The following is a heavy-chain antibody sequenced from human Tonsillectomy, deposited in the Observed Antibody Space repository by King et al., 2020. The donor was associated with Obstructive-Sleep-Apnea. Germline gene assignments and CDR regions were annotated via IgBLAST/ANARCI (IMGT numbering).Heavy chain of an antibody. CDR2: ISSSSSTI. Sequence: QLVQSGGGLVQPGGSLRLSCAASGFTFSSYSMNWVRQAPGKGLEWVSYISSSSSTIYYADSVKGRFTISRDNAKNSLYLQMNSLRAEDTAVYYCARALPYSYGSGSYPHLGGMDVWGQGTTVTVSS. J-gene: IGHJ6*02. V-gene: IGHV3-48*04. D-gene: IGHD3-10*01. CDR3: ARALPYSYGSGSYPHLGGMDV. CDR1: GFTFSSYS.